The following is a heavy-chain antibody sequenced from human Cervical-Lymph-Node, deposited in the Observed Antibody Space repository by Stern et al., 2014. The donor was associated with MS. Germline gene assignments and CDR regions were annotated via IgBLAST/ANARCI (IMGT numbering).Heavy chain of an antibody. V-gene: IGHV1-18*01. CDR1: GYTFTPFG. Sequence: QVQLVQSGPEVKKPGASVKVSCRASGYTFTPFGISWVREAPGHGLEWMGWISGYSPNTNYAQKFQGRVTLTTDTSTNTAYMELRSLRSDDTAIYYCARGTGDLKVWGQGTLVTVSS. CDR3: ARGTGDLKV. CDR2: ISGYSPNT. D-gene: IGHD7-27*01. J-gene: IGHJ4*02.